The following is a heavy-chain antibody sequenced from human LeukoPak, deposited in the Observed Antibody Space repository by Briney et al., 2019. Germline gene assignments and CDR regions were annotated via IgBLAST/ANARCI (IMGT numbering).Heavy chain of an antibody. CDR1: GYNLTDYY. J-gene: IGHJ6*02. V-gene: IGHV1-8*01. CDR3: ARVGVRLTARTNYYYGMDV. D-gene: IGHD2-8*01. CDR2: MNPNSGNT. Sequence: ASVKVSCKASGYNLTDYYIHWVRQATGQGLEWMGWMNPNSGNTGYAQKFQGRVTMTRNTSISIAYMELSSLRSEDTAVYYCARVGVRLTARTNYYYGMDVWGQGTTVTVSS.